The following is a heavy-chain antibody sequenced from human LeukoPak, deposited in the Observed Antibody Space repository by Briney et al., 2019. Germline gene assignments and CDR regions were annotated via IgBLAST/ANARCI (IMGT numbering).Heavy chain of an antibody. Sequence: GESLKISCKGSGYRFTTYWIGWVRQMPGKGLEWMGIIYPGDSDTRYSPSFKGQVTISADRSISTAYLQWSSLQASDTAIYYCARLRGSGSRDAFDIWGQGTMVTVSS. CDR2: IYPGDSDT. D-gene: IGHD3-10*01. CDR3: ARLRGSGSRDAFDI. V-gene: IGHV5-51*01. J-gene: IGHJ3*02. CDR1: GYRFTTYW.